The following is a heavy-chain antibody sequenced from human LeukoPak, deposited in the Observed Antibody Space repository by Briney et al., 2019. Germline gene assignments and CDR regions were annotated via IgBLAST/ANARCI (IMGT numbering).Heavy chain of an antibody. Sequence: GESLRLSCAASGFTFSSYDMSWVRQAPGKGLEWVSVIYSGGSTYYADSVKGRFTISRDNAKNSLYLQMNSLRAEDTAVYYCARVPHDILTRRFDFDYWGQGTLVTVSS. V-gene: IGHV3-66*01. CDR3: ARVPHDILTRRFDFDY. CDR1: GFTFSSYD. J-gene: IGHJ4*02. D-gene: IGHD3-9*01. CDR2: IYSGGST.